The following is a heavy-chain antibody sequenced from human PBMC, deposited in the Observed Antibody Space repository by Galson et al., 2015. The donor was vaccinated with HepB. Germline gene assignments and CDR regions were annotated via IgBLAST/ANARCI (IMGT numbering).Heavy chain of an antibody. CDR2: INAGNGNT. CDR1: GYTFTSYA. D-gene: IGHD3-22*01. V-gene: IGHV1-3*01. J-gene: IGHJ6*02. Sequence: SVKVSCKASGYTFTSYAMHWVRQAPGQRLEWMGWINAGNGNTKYSQKFQGRVTITRDTSASTAYMELSSLRSEDTAVYYCARKTYYYDSSGYREPSYYYGMDVWGQGTTVTVSS. CDR3: ARKTYYYDSSGYREPSYYYGMDV.